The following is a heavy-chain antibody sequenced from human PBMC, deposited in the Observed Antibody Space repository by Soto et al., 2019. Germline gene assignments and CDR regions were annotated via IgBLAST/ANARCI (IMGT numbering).Heavy chain of an antibody. D-gene: IGHD3-10*01. Sequence: QVQLVQSGAEVKKPGASVKVSCKASGYTFTSYGVSWVRQAPGQGLEWMGWISGYNGNTNYAQKPQGRVTMTTDTSTSTASMELRSLRSDDTAVYYCARAGKYYYGSGSPYYYGMDVWGQGITVTVSS. CDR2: ISGYNGNT. V-gene: IGHV1-18*04. J-gene: IGHJ6*02. CDR3: ARAGKYYYGSGSPYYYGMDV. CDR1: GYTFTSYG.